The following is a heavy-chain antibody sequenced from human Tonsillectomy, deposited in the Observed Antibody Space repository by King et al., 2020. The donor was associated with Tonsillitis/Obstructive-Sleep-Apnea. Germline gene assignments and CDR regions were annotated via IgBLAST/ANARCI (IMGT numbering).Heavy chain of an antibody. CDR1: GGSISSYY. Sequence: VQLQESGPGLVKPSETLSLTCTVSGGSISSYYWSWIRQPPGKGLEWIGYIYYSGSTNYNPSLKSRVTISVDTSKNQFSLKLSSVTAADTAVYYCARGGDSSGYHLISYYYYMDVWGKGTTVTVSS. CDR3: ARGGDSSGYHLISYYYYMDV. CDR2: IYYSGST. V-gene: IGHV4-59*01. J-gene: IGHJ6*03. D-gene: IGHD3-22*01.